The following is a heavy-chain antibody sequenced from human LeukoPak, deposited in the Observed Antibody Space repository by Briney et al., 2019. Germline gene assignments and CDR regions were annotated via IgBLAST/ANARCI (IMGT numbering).Heavy chain of an antibody. CDR1: GYTFTSYG. CDR3: AWAVAGTHAFDI. J-gene: IGHJ3*02. Sequence: ASVKVSCKASGYTFTSYGISWVRQATGQGLEWMGWMNPNSDNTGYAQKFQGRVTMTRNTSISTAYMELSSLRSEDTAGYYCAWAVAGTHAFDIWGQGTMVTVSS. D-gene: IGHD6-19*01. V-gene: IGHV1-8*02. CDR2: MNPNSDNT.